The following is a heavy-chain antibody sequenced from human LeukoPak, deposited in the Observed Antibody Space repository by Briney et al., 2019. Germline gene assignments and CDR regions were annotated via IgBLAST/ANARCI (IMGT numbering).Heavy chain of an antibody. CDR1: GFTFSSYG. V-gene: IGHV3-30*18. D-gene: IGHD1-1*01. J-gene: IGHJ3*02. CDR3: AKDFAWNGGAFDI. CDR2: ISYDGSNK. Sequence: GGSLRLSCAASGFTFSSYGMHWVRQAPGKGLEWVAVISYDGSNKYYADSVKGRFTISRDNSKNTLYLQMNSLRAEDTAVYYCAKDFAWNGGAFDIWGQGTMVTVSS.